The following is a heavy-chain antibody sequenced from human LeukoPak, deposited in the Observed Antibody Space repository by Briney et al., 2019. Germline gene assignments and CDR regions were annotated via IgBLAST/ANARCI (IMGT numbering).Heavy chain of an antibody. CDR2: INPNSGGT. Sequence: GSVKVSCKASGYTFTGYYMHWVRQAPGQGLEWMGWINPNSGGTNYAQKFQGRVTMTRDTSISTAYMELSRLRSDDTAVYYCARATTSGWYVDLDYWGQGTLVTVSS. J-gene: IGHJ4*02. V-gene: IGHV1-2*02. CDR3: ARATTSGWYVDLDY. D-gene: IGHD6-19*01. CDR1: GYTFTGYY.